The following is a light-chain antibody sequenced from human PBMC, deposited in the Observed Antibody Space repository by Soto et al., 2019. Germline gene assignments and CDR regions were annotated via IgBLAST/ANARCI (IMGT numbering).Light chain of an antibody. CDR3: SSYTSSSTLYV. CDR2: DVS. J-gene: IGLJ1*01. Sequence: QSALTQPASVSGSPGQSITISCTGTSSDVGCYNYVSWYQQHPGKAPKLMIYDVSNRPSGVYNRFSGSKSGNTASLTISGLQDEDEADYYCSSYTSSSTLYVLGTGTKLTVL. CDR1: SSDVGCYNY. V-gene: IGLV2-14*01.